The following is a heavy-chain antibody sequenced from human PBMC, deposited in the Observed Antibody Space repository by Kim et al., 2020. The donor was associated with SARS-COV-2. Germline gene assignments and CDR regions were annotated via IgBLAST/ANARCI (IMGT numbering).Heavy chain of an antibody. D-gene: IGHD4-17*01. CDR1: GFTFSNAW. Sequence: GGSLRLSCAASGFTFSNAWMSWVRQAPGKGLEWVGRIKSKTDGGTTDYAAPVKGRFTISRDDSKNTLYLQMNSLKTEDTAVYYCTTGDGYGDYGVPEYFQHWGQGTLVTVSS. V-gene: IGHV3-15*01. J-gene: IGHJ1*01. CDR2: IKSKTDGGTT. CDR3: TTGDGYGDYGVPEYFQH.